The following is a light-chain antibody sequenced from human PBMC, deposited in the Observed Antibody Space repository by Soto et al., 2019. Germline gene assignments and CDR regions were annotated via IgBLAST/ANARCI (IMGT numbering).Light chain of an antibody. Sequence: QSVLTQPASVSGSPGQSITISCTGTTSDVGTYNLVSWYQHHPGKAPQLIIFEVTKRPSGVSDRFSGSKSGNTASLTISGLLGEDEADYYCCSFAGRSPPTSVFGTGTRSPS. J-gene: IGLJ1*01. CDR3: CSFAGRSPPTSV. CDR2: EVT. V-gene: IGLV2-23*02. CDR1: TSDVGTYNL.